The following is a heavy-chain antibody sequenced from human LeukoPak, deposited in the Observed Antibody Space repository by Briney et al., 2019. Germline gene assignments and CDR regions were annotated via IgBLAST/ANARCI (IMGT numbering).Heavy chain of an antibody. J-gene: IGHJ4*02. CDR3: ARNGVDFWGSNS. CDR2: SNPNSGGT. V-gene: IGHV1-2*02. CDR1: GYTFTGYY. D-gene: IGHD7-27*01. Sequence: ASVKVSCKASGYTFTGYYMHWVRQAAGQGLEWMGWSNPNSGGTNYAQKFQGRVTMTRDTSISTAYMELSRLRSDDTAVYYCARNGVDFWGSNSWGQGTLVTVSS.